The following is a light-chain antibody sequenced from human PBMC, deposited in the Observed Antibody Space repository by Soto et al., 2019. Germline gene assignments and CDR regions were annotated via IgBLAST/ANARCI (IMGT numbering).Light chain of an antibody. CDR2: TAS. CDR1: QSISSY. J-gene: IGKJ4*01. Sequence: DIQMTQSPSSMSAAVGDRVTITCLASQSISSYLDWYQQKPGTAPRLLIHTASSLQSGVPARFSGSGSGTDFTLTISSLQPEDFATYYCQQSSSTPQTFGGGTKVDIK. V-gene: IGKV1-39*01. CDR3: QQSSSTPQT.